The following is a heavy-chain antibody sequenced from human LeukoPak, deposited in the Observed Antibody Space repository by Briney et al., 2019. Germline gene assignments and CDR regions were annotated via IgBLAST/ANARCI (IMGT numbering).Heavy chain of an antibody. CDR3: AASYDSSGYYHEYFQH. CDR1: GYTLTELS. CDR2: FDPEDGET. J-gene: IGHJ1*01. V-gene: IGHV1-24*01. D-gene: IGHD3-22*01. Sequence: ASVKVSCKVSGYTLTELSIHWVRQAPGKGLEWMGGFDPEDGETIYAQKFQGRVTMTEDTSTDTAYMELSSLRSEDTAVYYCAASYDSSGYYHEYFQHWGQGTLVTVSS.